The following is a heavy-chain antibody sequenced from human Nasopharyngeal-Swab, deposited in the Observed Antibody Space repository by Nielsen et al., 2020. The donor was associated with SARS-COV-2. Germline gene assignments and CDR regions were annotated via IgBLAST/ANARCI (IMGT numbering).Heavy chain of an antibody. CDR2: IYTSGST. CDR1: GGSISSYY. V-gene: IGHV4-4*07. Sequence: SETLSLTCTVSGGSISSYYWSWNRQPAGKGLEWIGRIYTSGSTNYNPPLKSRVTMSVDTSKNQFSLKLSSVTAADTAVYYCARVLRSGSYYAFDIWGQGTMVTVSS. D-gene: IGHD3-10*01. CDR3: ARVLRSGSYYAFDI. J-gene: IGHJ3*02.